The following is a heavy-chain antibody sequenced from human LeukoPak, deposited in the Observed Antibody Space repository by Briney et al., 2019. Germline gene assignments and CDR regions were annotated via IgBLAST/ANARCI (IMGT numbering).Heavy chain of an antibody. CDR2: ISGSGGST. CDR3: AKASDYDSSGYYYEGKNYFDY. CDR1: GFTFSSYA. Sequence: GGSLRLSCAASGFTFSSYAMSWVRQAPGKGLPWVSAISGSGGSTYYADSVKGRFTISRDNSKNTLYLQMNSRRAEDTAVYYCAKASDYDSSGYYYEGKNYFDYWGQGTLVTVSS. J-gene: IGHJ4*02. V-gene: IGHV3-23*01. D-gene: IGHD3-22*01.